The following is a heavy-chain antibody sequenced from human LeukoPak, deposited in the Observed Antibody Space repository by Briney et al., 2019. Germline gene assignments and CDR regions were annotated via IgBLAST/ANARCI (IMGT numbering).Heavy chain of an antibody. CDR2: ISYDGSNK. D-gene: IGHD5-12*01. CDR1: GFTFSNYG. Sequence: PGGSLRLSCAASGFTFSNYGMHWVRQAPGKGLEWAAVISYDGSNKYYADSVKGRFTISRDNSKNTLYLQMNSLRAEDTAVYYCARDSFQWLRLDYWGQGTLVTVSS. J-gene: IGHJ4*02. V-gene: IGHV3-30*03. CDR3: ARDSFQWLRLDY.